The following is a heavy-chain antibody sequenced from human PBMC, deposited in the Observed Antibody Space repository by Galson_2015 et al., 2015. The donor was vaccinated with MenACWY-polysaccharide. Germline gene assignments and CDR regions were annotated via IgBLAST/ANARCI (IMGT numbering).Heavy chain of an antibody. V-gene: IGHV2-5*02. D-gene: IGHD3-16*01. CDR2: IYWDGDN. Sequence: QPPGKALEWLAVIYWDGDNRYSPSLRSRLTVTKDTSKNQVVLTMTNMDPVDTATYYCAHVMITFGGVIGDDAFDVWGQGTMVTVSS. J-gene: IGHJ3*01. CDR3: AHVMITFGGVIGDDAFDV.